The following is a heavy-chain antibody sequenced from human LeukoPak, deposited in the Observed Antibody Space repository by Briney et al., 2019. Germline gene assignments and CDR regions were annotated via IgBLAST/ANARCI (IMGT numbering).Heavy chain of an antibody. V-gene: IGHV3-74*01. CDR1: GFTFRNYW. Sequence: GGSLRLSCAASGFTFRNYWMHLVRQAPGKGLVWVSRINGDGSNTSYADSVKGRFTISRDNARNTLYLQMNSLRVEDTAVYYCARGYSSGYRIDYWGQGTLVTVSS. CDR3: ARGYSSGYRIDY. D-gene: IGHD3-22*01. CDR2: INGDGSNT. J-gene: IGHJ4*02.